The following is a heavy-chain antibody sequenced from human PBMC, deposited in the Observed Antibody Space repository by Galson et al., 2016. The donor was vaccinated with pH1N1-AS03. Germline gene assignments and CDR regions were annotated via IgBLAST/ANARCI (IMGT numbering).Heavy chain of an antibody. CDR1: GYSISSGYS. V-gene: IGHV4-38-2*01. J-gene: IGHJ4*02. D-gene: IGHD3-3*01. Sequence: SETLSLTCAVSGYSISSGYSWGWIRQPPGKGLEWIGSIYHSGSTYYNPSLMSRGTITVNTYKNRFSRKVTSVTAADTAVYYCARVGKYLDFWSGYSDFDYWGQGTLVTVSS. CDR2: IYHSGST. CDR3: ARVGKYLDFWSGYSDFDY.